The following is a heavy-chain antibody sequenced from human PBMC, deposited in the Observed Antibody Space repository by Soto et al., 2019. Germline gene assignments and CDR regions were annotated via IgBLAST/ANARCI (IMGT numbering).Heavy chain of an antibody. CDR1: GGSISSGDFY. CDR3: VRVGYLDSSGYPYFDY. D-gene: IGHD3-22*01. J-gene: IGHJ4*02. Sequence: QVQLQESGPGLVKPSQTLSLTCTVSGGSISSGDFYWGWIRQPPGKGLEWMGYIYYSGSPYYNPSLKSRVTISVDTSKNQFSLKLSAVTAADTAVYYCVRVGYLDSSGYPYFDYWGQGTLVTVSS. CDR2: IYYSGSP. V-gene: IGHV4-30-4*01.